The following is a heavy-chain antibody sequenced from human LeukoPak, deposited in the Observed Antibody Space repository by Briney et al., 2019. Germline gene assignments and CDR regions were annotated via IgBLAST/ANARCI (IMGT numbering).Heavy chain of an antibody. D-gene: IGHD6-19*01. CDR1: GFTFSSYG. V-gene: IGHV3-30*02. Sequence: QAGGSLRLSCAASGFTFSSYGMHWVRQAPGRGLEWVAYIRYDGSNKYYADSVKGRYTISRDNSKNTLYLQMNNLRAEDTAVFYCAKDPTSGWYDYFHHWGQGTLVSVSS. CDR2: IRYDGSNK. J-gene: IGHJ1*01. CDR3: AKDPTSGWYDYFHH.